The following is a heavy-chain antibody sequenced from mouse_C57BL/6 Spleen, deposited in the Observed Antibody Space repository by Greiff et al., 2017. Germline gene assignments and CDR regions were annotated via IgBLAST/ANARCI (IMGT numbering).Heavy chain of an antibody. CDR2: IHPNSCST. D-gene: IGHD2-4*01. V-gene: IGHV1-64*01. CDR3: ARTRDYDDDYFDY. Sequence: QVPLQQSGAELVKPGASVKLSCKASGYTFTSYWMHWVKQRPGQGLEWIGMIHPNSCSTNYNEKVKSKATLTVAKSSSTAYMHLNSLTSEDSAVDYCARTRDYDDDYFDYWGQGTTLTVSS. CDR1: GYTFTSYW. J-gene: IGHJ2*01.